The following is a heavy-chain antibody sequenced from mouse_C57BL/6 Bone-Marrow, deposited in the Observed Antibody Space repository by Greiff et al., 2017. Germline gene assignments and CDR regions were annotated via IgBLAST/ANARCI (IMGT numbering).Heavy chain of an antibody. CDR3: AREIITTVVGAY. CDR2: IYPRSGNT. J-gene: IGHJ3*01. CDR1: GYTFTSYG. V-gene: IGHV1-81*01. Sequence: LVESGAELARPGASVKLSCKASGYTFTSYGISWVKQRTGQGLEWIGEIYPRSGNTYYNEKFKGKATLTADKSSSTAYMELRSLTSEDSAVYFCAREIITTVVGAYWGQGTLVTVSA. D-gene: IGHD1-1*01.